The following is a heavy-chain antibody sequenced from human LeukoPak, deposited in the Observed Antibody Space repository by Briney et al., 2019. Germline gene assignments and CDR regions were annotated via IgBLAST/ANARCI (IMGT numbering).Heavy chain of an antibody. V-gene: IGHV3-48*03. CDR1: GFTFNIFE. D-gene: IGHD3-10*01. J-gene: IGHJ3*01. Sequence: GGSLRLSCAASGFTFNIFEMNWVRQAPGKGLEWISYISSTRPTIYYADSMKGRFTISRDDAKSSLYLQMNSLRVEDTAVYYCAKEVTYGGAAFDVWGQGTTVTVSS. CDR2: ISSTRPTI. CDR3: AKEVTYGGAAFDV.